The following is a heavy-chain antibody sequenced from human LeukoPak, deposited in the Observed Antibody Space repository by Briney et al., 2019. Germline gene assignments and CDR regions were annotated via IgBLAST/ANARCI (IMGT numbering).Heavy chain of an antibody. CDR2: ISAYNGNT. Sequence: ASVKVSCKASGYTFTSYGISWVRQAPGQGLEWMGWISAYNGNTNYAQKLQGRVTMTTDTSTSTAYMELRSLRSDDTAVYYCARDLRAPVLYYYDSSGYFDYWGQGTLVTVS. V-gene: IGHV1-18*01. CDR3: ARDLRAPVLYYYDSSGYFDY. CDR1: GYTFTSYG. D-gene: IGHD3-22*01. J-gene: IGHJ4*02.